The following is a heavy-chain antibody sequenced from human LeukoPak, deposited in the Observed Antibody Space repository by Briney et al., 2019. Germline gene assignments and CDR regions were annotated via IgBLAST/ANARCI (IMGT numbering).Heavy chain of an antibody. CDR3: ARVGDSGYSHFDY. D-gene: IGHD3-22*01. Sequence: SVKVSCKASGGTFSSYAISWVRQAPGQGLEWMGRIIPIFGIANYAQKFQGRVTITADKSTSTAYMELSSLRSEDTAVYYCARVGDSGYSHFDYWGQGTLATVSS. V-gene: IGHV1-69*04. CDR1: GGTFSSYA. CDR2: IIPIFGIA. J-gene: IGHJ4*02.